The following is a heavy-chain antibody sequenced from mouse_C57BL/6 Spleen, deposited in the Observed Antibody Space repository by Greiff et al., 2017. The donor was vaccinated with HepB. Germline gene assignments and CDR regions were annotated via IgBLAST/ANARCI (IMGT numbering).Heavy chain of an antibody. CDR2: IYPSDSET. V-gene: IGHV1-61*01. Sequence: QVQLQQPGAELVRPGSSVKLSCKASGYTFTSYWMDWVKQRPGQGLEWIGNIYPSDSETHYNQKFKDKATLTVDKSSSTAYMQLSSLTSEDSAVYYWARGGSSRSYWYFDVWGTGTTVTVSS. CDR1: GYTFTSYW. J-gene: IGHJ1*03. D-gene: IGHD1-1*01. CDR3: ARGGSSRSYWYFDV.